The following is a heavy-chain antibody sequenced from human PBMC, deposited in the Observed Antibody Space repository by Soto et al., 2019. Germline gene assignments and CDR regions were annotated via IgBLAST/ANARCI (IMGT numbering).Heavy chain of an antibody. CDR1: SGSISSSNW. D-gene: IGHD6-13*01. J-gene: IGHJ3*02. CDR3: ATHKSSWSGAFDI. Sequence: QVQLQESGPGLVKPSGTLSLTCAVSSGSISSSNWWSWVRQPPGKGLEWIGESYHSGSTNYNPSLKTRVTISVHKSKNQFSLKLSSVTAADTAVYYCATHKSSWSGAFDIWGQGPMVTVSS. V-gene: IGHV4-4*02. CDR2: SYHSGST.